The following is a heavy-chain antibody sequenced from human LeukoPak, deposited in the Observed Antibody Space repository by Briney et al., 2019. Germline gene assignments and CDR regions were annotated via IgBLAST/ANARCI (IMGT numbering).Heavy chain of an antibody. Sequence: SETLSLTCAVYGGSFSGYYWSWIRQPPGKGLEWIGEINHSGSTNYKSSLKSRVTISVDTSKNQFSLKLSSVTAADTAMYYCARADYSNYTRYWGQGTLVTVSS. CDR3: ARADYSNYTRY. J-gene: IGHJ4*02. CDR1: GGSFSGYY. CDR2: INHSGST. V-gene: IGHV4-34*01. D-gene: IGHD4-11*01.